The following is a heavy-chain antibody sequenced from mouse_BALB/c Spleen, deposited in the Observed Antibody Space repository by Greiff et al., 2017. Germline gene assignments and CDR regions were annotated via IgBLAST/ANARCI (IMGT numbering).Heavy chain of an antibody. CDR3: ARSTMITTGVYYFDY. CDR2: ISSGGGNT. Sequence: EVKVVESGGGLVKPGGSLKLSCAASGFTFSSYTMSWVRQTPEKRLEWVATISSGGGNTYYPDSVKGRFTISRDNAKNNLYLQMSSLRSEDTALYYCARSTMITTGVYYFDYWGQGTTLTVSS. D-gene: IGHD2-4*01. V-gene: IGHV5-9*03. CDR1: GFTFSSYT. J-gene: IGHJ2*01.